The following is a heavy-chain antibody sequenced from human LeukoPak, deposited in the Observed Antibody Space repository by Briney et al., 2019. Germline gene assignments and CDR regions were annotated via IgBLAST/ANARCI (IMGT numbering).Heavy chain of an antibody. V-gene: IGHV1-8*01. CDR1: GYTFTSYD. Sequence: GASVKVSCKASGYTFTSYDINWVRQATGQGLEWMGWMNPNGGNTGYAQKFQGRVTMTRNTSISIAYMELSSLRSEDTAVYYCARGYYYDSSGYYLIDYWGQGTLVTVSS. CDR3: ARGYYYDSSGYYLIDY. D-gene: IGHD3-22*01. J-gene: IGHJ4*02. CDR2: MNPNGGNT.